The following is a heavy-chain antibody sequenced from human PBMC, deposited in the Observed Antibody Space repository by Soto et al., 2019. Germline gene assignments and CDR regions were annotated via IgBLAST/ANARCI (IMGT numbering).Heavy chain of an antibody. CDR3: ARSPYSSLSLLWFDP. Sequence: QVQLQESGPRLVKPSQTLSRTCTVSGDSLTSPNYYWSWIRQPPGKGLEWIGYVYLGGSTYYTPSLKSRVSISLDTSKSQVSLNLRSVTAADSAVYFCARSPYSSLSLLWFDPWGQGAPVTVSS. CDR1: GDSLTSPNYY. D-gene: IGHD6-6*01. CDR2: VYLGGST. J-gene: IGHJ5*02. V-gene: IGHV4-30-4*01.